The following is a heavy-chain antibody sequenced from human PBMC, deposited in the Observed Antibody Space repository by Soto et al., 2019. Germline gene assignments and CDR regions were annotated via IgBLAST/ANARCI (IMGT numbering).Heavy chain of an antibody. CDR1: GGSISSGGYY. V-gene: IGHV4-31*03. J-gene: IGHJ3*02. CDR2: IYYSGST. CDR3: ARWGYYGSGSQGPLDAFDI. Sequence: SETLSLTCTVSGGSISSGGYYWSWIRQHPGKGLEWIGYIYYSGSTYYNPSLKSRVTISVDTSKNQFSLKLSSVTAADTAVYYCARWGYYGSGSQGPLDAFDIWGQGTMVTVSS. D-gene: IGHD3-10*01.